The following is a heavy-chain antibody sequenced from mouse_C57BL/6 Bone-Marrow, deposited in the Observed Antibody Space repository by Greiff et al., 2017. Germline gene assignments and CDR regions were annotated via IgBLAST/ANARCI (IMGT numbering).Heavy chain of an antibody. CDR3: ARTSDSSGYVGY. Sequence: QVQLQQSGPELVKPGASVKISCKASGYAFSSSWMNWVKQRPGKGLEWIGRIYPGDGDTNYNGKFKGKATLTADKSSSTAYMQLSSLTSEDSAVXFCARTSDSSGYVGYWGQGTTLTVSS. D-gene: IGHD3-2*02. J-gene: IGHJ2*01. V-gene: IGHV1-82*01. CDR2: IYPGDGDT. CDR1: GYAFSSSW.